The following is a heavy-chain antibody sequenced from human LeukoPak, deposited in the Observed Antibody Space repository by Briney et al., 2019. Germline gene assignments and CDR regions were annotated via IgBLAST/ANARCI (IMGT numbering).Heavy chain of an antibody. CDR3: VSRSSGRGGDAFGI. Sequence: ASVKVSCKASGHTFMNYGVSWVRQAPGQGLEWTGWISAKNGNTNYAQNFQGRVTMTTHSSTNTASMELMSLRSNDTAVYWCVSRSSGRGGDAFGIWGQGTMVIVSS. CDR1: GHTFMNYG. V-gene: IGHV1-18*01. J-gene: IGHJ3*02. D-gene: IGHD6-19*01. CDR2: ISAKNGNT.